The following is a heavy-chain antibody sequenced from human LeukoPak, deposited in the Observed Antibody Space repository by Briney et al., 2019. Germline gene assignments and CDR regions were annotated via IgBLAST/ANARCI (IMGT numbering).Heavy chain of an antibody. CDR1: GGSISSGSYY. J-gene: IGHJ6*03. CDR2: IYYSGST. D-gene: IGHD6-13*01. Sequence: SETLSLTCTVSGGSISSGSYYWGWIRQPPGKGLEWIGSIYYSGSTYYNPSLKSRVTISVDTSKNQFSLKLSSVTAADTAVYYCARGEGSSWANFYYYYMDVWGKGTTVTVSS. CDR3: ARGEGSSWANFYYYYMDV. V-gene: IGHV4-39*07.